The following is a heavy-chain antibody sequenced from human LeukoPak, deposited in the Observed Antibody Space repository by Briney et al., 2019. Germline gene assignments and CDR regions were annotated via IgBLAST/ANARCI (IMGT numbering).Heavy chain of an antibody. V-gene: IGHV4-39*07. CDR3: ARDAFRGYGDYQYYFDY. CDR2: IYTSVST. CDR1: GGSISSSRYY. Sequence: SETLSLTCTVSGGSISSSRYYSGWIRQPPGKGLEWIGRIYTSVSTNYNPSLKSRVTMSVDTSKTQFSLKLSSVSAADTAVYYCARDAFRGYGDYQYYFDYWGQGTLVTVSS. D-gene: IGHD4-17*01. J-gene: IGHJ4*02.